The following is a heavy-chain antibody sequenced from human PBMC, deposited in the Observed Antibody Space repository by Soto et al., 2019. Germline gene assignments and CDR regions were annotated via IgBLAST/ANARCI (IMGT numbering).Heavy chain of an antibody. CDR3: ARTESGYSYGFADV. CDR1: GGTFSSYA. V-gene: IGHV1-69*06. D-gene: IGHD5-18*01. Sequence: SVKVSCKASGGTFSSYAISWVRQAPGQGLEWMGGIIPIFGTANYAQKFQGRVTITADKSISTAYLQWSSLKASDTAMYYCARTESGYSYGFADVWGQGTTVTVSS. J-gene: IGHJ6*02. CDR2: IIPIFGTA.